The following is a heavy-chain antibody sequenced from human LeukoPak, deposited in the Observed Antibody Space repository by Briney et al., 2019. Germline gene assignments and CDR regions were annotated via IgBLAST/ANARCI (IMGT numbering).Heavy chain of an antibody. CDR1: GGSFSGYY. D-gene: IGHD3-9*01. J-gene: IGHJ3*02. CDR2: INHSGST. CDR3: ATYYDILTGWFAFDI. V-gene: IGHV4-34*01. Sequence: SETLSLTCAVYGGSFSGYYWSWIRQPPGKGLEWIGEINHSGSTNYNPSLKSRVTISVDTSKNQFSLKLSSVTAADTAVYYCATYYDILTGWFAFDIWGQGTMVTVSS.